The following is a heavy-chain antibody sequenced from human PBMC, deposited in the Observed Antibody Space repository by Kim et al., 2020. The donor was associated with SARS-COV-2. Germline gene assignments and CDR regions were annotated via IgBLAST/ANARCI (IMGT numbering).Heavy chain of an antibody. CDR1: GFTFSSYD. J-gene: IGHJ6*03. CDR3: ARGTSNYDYYYYVDV. CDR2: IGTAGDT. Sequence: GGSLRLSCAASGFTFSSYDMHWVRQATGKGLEWVSAIGTAGDTYYPGSVKGRFTIYRENAKNSLYLQMNSLRAGDTAVYYCARGTSNYDYYYYVDVWGKGTTVTVSS. V-gene: IGHV3-13*01.